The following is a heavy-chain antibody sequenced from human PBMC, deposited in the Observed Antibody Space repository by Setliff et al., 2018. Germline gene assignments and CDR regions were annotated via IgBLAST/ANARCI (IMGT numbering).Heavy chain of an antibody. CDR1: GGSFSSYA. J-gene: IGHJ4*02. V-gene: IGHV1-69*13. CDR3: ARGSGVAAVYFDY. D-gene: IGHD6-13*01. CDR2: IIPMFGTT. Sequence: SVKVSCKASGGSFSSYAVNWVRQAPGQGLEWMGGIIPMFGTTYYAQRFQGRVTLTADESTSTAYMDLSSLRSEDTAVYYCARGSGVAAVYFDYWGQGTLVTVSS.